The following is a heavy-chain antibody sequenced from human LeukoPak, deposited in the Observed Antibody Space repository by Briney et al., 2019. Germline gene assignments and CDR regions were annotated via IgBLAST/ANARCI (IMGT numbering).Heavy chain of an antibody. V-gene: IGHV1-46*01. CDR3: ARAGASLDY. D-gene: IGHD1-26*01. J-gene: IGHJ4*02. CDR1: GYTLTSYY. CDR2: INPSGGST. Sequence: ASVKVSCKASGYTLTSYYMHWVRQAPGQGLEWVGIINPSGGSTSYAQKFQGRVTMTRDMSTSTVYMELSSLRSEDTAVYYCARAGASLDYWGQGTLVTVSS.